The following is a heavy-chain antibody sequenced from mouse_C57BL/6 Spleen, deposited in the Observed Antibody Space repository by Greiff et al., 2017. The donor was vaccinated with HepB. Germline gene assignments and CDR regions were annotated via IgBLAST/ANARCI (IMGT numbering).Heavy chain of an antibody. D-gene: IGHD1-1*01. V-gene: IGHV1-59*01. CDR2: IDPSDSYT. CDR1: GYTFTSYW. CDR3: ARGNYGGKYAMDY. Sequence: VQLQQPGAELVRPGTSVKLSCKASGYTFTSYWMHWVKQRPGQGLEWIGVIDPSDSYTNYNQKFKGKATLTVDTSSSTAYMQLSSLTSEDSAVYYCARGNYGGKYAMDYWGQGTSVTVSS. J-gene: IGHJ4*01.